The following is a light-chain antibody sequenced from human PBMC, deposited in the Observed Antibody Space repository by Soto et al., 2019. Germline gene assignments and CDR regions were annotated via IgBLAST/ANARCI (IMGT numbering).Light chain of an antibody. CDR3: QSYDSSRSAWV. V-gene: IGLV1-40*01. CDR2: GNS. J-gene: IGLJ3*02. Sequence: QSVLTQPPSVSGAPGQRVTISCTGSSSKIGAGYDVHWYQQLPGTAPKLLIYGNSNRPSGVPDRFSGSKTGTSASLAITGLQAEDEAAYYCQSYDSSRSAWVFGGGTKLTVL. CDR1: SSKIGAGYD.